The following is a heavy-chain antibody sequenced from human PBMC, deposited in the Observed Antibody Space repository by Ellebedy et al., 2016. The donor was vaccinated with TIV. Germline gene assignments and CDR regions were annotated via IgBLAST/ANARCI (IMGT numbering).Heavy chain of an antibody. V-gene: IGHV3-30-3*01. D-gene: IGHD3-16*01. CDR1: GFTFSSYA. CDR2: ISYDGSNK. Sequence: GGSLRLXXAASGFTFSSYAMHWVRQAPGKGLEWVAVISYDGSNKYYADSVKGRFTISRDNSKNTLYLQMNSLRAEDTDVYYCAGDREIWATATNYYGMDVWGQGTTVTVSS. J-gene: IGHJ6*02. CDR3: AGDREIWATATNYYGMDV.